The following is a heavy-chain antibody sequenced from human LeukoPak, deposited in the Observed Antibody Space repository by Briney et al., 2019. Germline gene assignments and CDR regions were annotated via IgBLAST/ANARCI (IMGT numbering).Heavy chain of an antibody. CDR3: AGGRDTYYDFWSGQPRPGYDAFDI. Sequence: GGSLRLSCAASGFTFGSYGMHWVRQAPGKGLEWVTFIRSDGSNKYYADSVKGRFTISRDNSKNTLYLQMNSLRAEDTAVYYCAGGRDTYYDFWSGQPRPGYDAFDIWGQGTMVTVSS. CDR1: GFTFGSYG. D-gene: IGHD3-3*01. J-gene: IGHJ3*02. CDR2: IRSDGSNK. V-gene: IGHV3-30*02.